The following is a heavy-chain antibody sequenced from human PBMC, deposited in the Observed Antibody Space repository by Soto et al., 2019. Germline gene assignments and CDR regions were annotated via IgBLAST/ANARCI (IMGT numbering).Heavy chain of an antibody. V-gene: IGHV1-69*06. CDR1: GGTFSSNA. CDR3: AVAVTGSRSPLAH. D-gene: IGHD3-9*01. CDR2: IIPIYASP. Sequence: QVQLVQSGAEVKKPGSSVKVSCKASGGTFSSNAISWVRQAPGQGLEWMGGIIPIYASPYYAQTFQGRVTVTADKATSTAYLELSRLKFADSAIYYCAVAVTGSRSPLAHWGQGTLVIVSS. J-gene: IGHJ4*02.